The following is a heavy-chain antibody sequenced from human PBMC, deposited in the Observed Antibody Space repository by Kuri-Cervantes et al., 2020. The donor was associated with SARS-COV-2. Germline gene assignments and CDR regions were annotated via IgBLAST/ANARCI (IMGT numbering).Heavy chain of an antibody. Sequence: GESLKISCVASGFTFSKYKMHWVRLPPGKELEWVSYISSSSSTTSYADSVRGRFTVSRDSNKNTLYLQMNSLRAEDTAVYYCARRVYYDSSGYRDAFDIWGQGTMVTVSS. CDR1: GFTFSKYK. CDR2: ISSSSSTT. V-gene: IGHV3-48*01. D-gene: IGHD3-22*01. CDR3: ARRVYYDSSGYRDAFDI. J-gene: IGHJ3*02.